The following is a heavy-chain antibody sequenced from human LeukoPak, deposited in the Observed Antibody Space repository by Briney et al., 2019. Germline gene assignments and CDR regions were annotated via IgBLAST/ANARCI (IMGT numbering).Heavy chain of an antibody. D-gene: IGHD3-22*01. V-gene: IGHV4-4*09. CDR1: GGSISSNS. CDR3: ARASYSYDINGWVPFDY. CDR2: IYSSGST. J-gene: IGHJ4*02. Sequence: SETLSLTCTISGGSISSNSWSWIRQPPGKGLEWIGYIYSSGSTNYNPSLKSRVTISGDTSKNQFSLRLSSVTAADTAVYYCARASYSYDINGWVPFDYWGQGTLVTVSS.